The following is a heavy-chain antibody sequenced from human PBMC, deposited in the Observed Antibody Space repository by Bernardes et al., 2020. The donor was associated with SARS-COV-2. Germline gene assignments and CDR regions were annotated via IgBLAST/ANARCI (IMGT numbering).Heavy chain of an antibody. J-gene: IGHJ5*02. CDR1: GQSVNSGYF. D-gene: IGHD6-13*01. V-gene: IGHV4-38-2*01. CDR2: LFYNGNT. CDR3: ARSRMRVAAAGTNNWFDP. Sequence: SETLSLTCSVSGQSVNSGYFWGWIRQPPGTGLEWIASLFYNGNTYYNPAVRSRVTTSIDTSKNQFSLNLTSVTAADTAVYFCARSRMRVAAAGTNNWFDPWGHGILVIVSS.